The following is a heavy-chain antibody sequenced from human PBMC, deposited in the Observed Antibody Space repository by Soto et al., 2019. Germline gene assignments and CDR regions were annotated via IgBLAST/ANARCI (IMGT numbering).Heavy chain of an antibody. J-gene: IGHJ4*02. D-gene: IGHD2-21*02. CDR1: GYTFTSYA. CDR3: ARAWVVLTAPAY. V-gene: IGHV1-3*01. Sequence: GASVKVSCKASGYTFTSYAMHWVRQAPGQRLEWMGWINAGNGNTKYSQKFQGRVTITRDTSASTAYMELSSLRSEDTAVYYCARAWVVLTAPAYWGQGSLVTVSS. CDR2: INAGNGNT.